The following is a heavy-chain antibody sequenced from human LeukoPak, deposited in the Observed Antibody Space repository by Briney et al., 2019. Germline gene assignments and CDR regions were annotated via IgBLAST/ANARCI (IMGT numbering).Heavy chain of an antibody. Sequence: RASVKVSCKASGYTFTSYDINWVRQATGQGLEWMGWMNPNSGNTGYAQKFQGRVTITRNTSISTAYMEPSSLRSEDTAVYYCAAVSPTKPYSFNWFYFDHWGLGTLVTVSS. J-gene: IGHJ4*02. V-gene: IGHV1-8*03. CDR1: GYTFTSYD. D-gene: IGHD6-13*01. CDR3: AAVSPTKPYSFNWFYFDH. CDR2: MNPNSGNT.